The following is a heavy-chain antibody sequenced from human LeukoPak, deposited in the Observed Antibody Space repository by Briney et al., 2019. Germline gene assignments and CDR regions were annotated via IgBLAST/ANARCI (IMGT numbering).Heavy chain of an antibody. D-gene: IGHD2-21*01. CDR1: GFTFSSYA. CDR2: ISGSGGST. Sequence: GGSLRLSCAASGFTFSSYAMSWVRQAPGKGLEWVSAISGSGGSTYYADSVKGRFTISRDNSKNTLYLQMDSLRGEDTAVYYCAKDFRIGYSAHFDYGGQGALVTVSS. J-gene: IGHJ4*02. CDR3: AKDFRIGYSAHFDY. V-gene: IGHV3-23*01.